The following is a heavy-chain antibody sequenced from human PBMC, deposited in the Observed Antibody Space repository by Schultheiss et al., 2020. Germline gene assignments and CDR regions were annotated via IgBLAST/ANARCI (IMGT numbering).Heavy chain of an antibody. J-gene: IGHJ4*02. CDR3: AREREFSYGYGFDY. CDR1: GGSISSGGYY. V-gene: IGHV4-61*08. D-gene: IGHD5-18*01. Sequence: SETLSLTCAVYGGSISSGGYYWSWIRQHPGKGLEWIGYIYYSGSTKYNPSLKSRVTMSVDTSKNQFSLKLSSVTAADTAVYYCAREREFSYGYGFDYWGQGTLVTVSS. CDR2: IYYSGST.